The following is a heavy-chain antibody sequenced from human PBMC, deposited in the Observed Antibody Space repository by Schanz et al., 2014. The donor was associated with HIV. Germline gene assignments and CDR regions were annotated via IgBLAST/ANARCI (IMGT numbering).Heavy chain of an antibody. D-gene: IGHD3-22*01. V-gene: IGHV3-21*01. Sequence: EVQLVESGGGLVKPGGSLRLACAGSRLTFSGYSMNWVRQAPGKGLEWVSSISSSSTYIFYADSVKGRFTISRDNANNSLYLQMNSLRAEDTAVYYCARDYSSGRGWFDPWGQGTLITVSS. J-gene: IGHJ5*02. CDR1: RLTFSGYS. CDR2: ISSSSTYI. CDR3: ARDYSSGRGWFDP.